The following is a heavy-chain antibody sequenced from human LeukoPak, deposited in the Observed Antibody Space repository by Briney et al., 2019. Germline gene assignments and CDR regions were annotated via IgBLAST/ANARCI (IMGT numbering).Heavy chain of an antibody. J-gene: IGHJ4*02. CDR2: IIPILGIA. D-gene: IGHD3-3*01. V-gene: IGHV1-69*04. CDR3: ARLEESGLDY. CDR1: GGTFSSYA. Sequence: SVTVSCKASGGTFSSYAISWVRQAPGQGLEWMGRIIPILGIANYAQRFQGRVTITADKSTSTAYMELSSLRSEDTAVYYCARLEESGLDYWGQGTLVTVSS.